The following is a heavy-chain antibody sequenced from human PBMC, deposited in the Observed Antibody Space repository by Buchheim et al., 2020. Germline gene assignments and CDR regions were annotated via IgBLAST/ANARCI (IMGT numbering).Heavy chain of an antibody. J-gene: IGHJ3*01. CDR2: IKEDGSAK. V-gene: IGHV3-7*01. Sequence: EVQLVESGGGVVQPGGSLRLSCAGSGVTFSRNWMSWVRQAPGKGLEWVANIKEDGSAKYYVDSVKGRFTISRDNAKNSLYLQMNSLRAEDTAVYYCARDSGYCTSRNCRGDAFDVWGQGT. D-gene: IGHD2-2*03. CDR1: GVTFSRNW. CDR3: ARDSGYCTSRNCRGDAFDV.